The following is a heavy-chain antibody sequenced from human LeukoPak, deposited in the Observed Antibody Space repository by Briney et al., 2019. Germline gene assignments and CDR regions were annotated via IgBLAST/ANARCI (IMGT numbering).Heavy chain of an antibody. CDR3: ARDDKYSGYDSDY. CDR1: GFTFSSYA. V-gene: IGHV3-30-3*01. D-gene: IGHD5-12*01. J-gene: IGHJ4*02. CDR2: ISYDGSNK. Sequence: PGRSLRLSCAASGFTFSSYAMHRVRQAPGKGLEWVAVISYDGSNKYYADSVKGRFTISRDNSKNTLYLQMNSLRAEDTAVYYCARDDKYSGYDSDYWGQGTLVTVSS.